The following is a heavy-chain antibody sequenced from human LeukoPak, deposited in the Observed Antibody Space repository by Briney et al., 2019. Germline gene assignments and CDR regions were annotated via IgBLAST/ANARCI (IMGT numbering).Heavy chain of an antibody. CDR3: ASYVVRVVVPARYEEGNYYYYGMDV. CDR1: GGTFSSYA. D-gene: IGHD2-2*01. J-gene: IGHJ6*02. CDR2: IIPILGIA. Sequence: SVKVPCKASGGTFSSYAISWVRQAPGQGLEWMGRIIPILGIANYAQKFQGRVTITADKSTSTAYMELSSLRSEDTAVYYCASYVVRVVVPARYEEGNYYYYGMDVWGQGTTVTVSS. V-gene: IGHV1-69*04.